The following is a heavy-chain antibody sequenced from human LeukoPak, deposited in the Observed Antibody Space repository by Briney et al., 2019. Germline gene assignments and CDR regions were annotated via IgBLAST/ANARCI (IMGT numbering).Heavy chain of an antibody. CDR2: INPNSGGT. J-gene: IGHJ4*02. CDR3: ARDTAGAAMVRGVKSLDY. V-gene: IGHV1-2*02. Sequence: ASVKVSCKASGYTFTGYYMHWVRQAPGQGLERMGWINPNSGGTNYAQKFQGRVTMTRDTSISTAYMELSRLRSDDTAVYYCARDTAGAAMVRGVKSLDYWGQGTLVTVSS. D-gene: IGHD3-10*01. CDR1: GYTFTGYY.